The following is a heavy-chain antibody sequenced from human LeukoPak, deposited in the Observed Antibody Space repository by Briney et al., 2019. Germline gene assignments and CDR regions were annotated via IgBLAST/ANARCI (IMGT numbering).Heavy chain of an antibody. D-gene: IGHD2-15*01. CDR3: AREIVVVVAASGAFDI. CDR2: ISSSSSYI. V-gene: IGHV3-21*01. Sequence: PGGSLRLSCAASGFTFSSYSMNWVRQAPGKGLEWVSSISSSSSYIYYADSVKGRFTISGDNAKNSLYLQMNSLRAKDTAVYYCAREIVVVVAASGAFDIWGQGTMVTVSS. CDR1: GFTFSSYS. J-gene: IGHJ3*02.